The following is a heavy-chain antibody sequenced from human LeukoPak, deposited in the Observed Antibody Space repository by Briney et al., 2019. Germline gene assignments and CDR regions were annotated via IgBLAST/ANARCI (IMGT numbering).Heavy chain of an antibody. V-gene: IGHV1-69*04. J-gene: IGHJ4*02. Sequence: SVKVSCKASGGTFSSYAVSWVRQAPGQGLEWMGRIIPIFGIANYAQKLQGRVTITADKSTSTAYMELSSLRSEDTAVYYCASGGPDIVVVPAAAYFDYWGQGTLVTVSS. CDR3: ASGGPDIVVVPAAAYFDY. CDR2: IIPIFGIA. CDR1: GGTFSSYA. D-gene: IGHD2-2*01.